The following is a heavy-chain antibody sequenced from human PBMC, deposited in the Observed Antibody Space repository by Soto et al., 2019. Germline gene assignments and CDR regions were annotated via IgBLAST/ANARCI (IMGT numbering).Heavy chain of an antibody. D-gene: IGHD3-3*01. Sequence: QVQLVESGGGVVQPGRSLRLSCAASGFTFSSYAMHWVRQAPGKGLEWVAVISYDGSNKYYADSVKGRFTISRDNSKNTLYLQMNSLRAEDTAVYYCARDDSYYDFWSLSPKGDAFDIWGQGTMVTVSS. V-gene: IGHV3-30-3*01. CDR3: ARDDSYYDFWSLSPKGDAFDI. CDR1: GFTFSSYA. J-gene: IGHJ3*02. CDR2: ISYDGSNK.